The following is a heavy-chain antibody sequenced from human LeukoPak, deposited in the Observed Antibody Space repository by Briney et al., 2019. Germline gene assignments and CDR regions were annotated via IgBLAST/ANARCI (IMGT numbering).Heavy chain of an antibody. D-gene: IGHD3-10*01. CDR3: RKDRFSGHTPWRPADS. J-gene: IGHJ5*01. CDR2: IHYDERRK. V-gene: IGHV3-30*02. CDR1: GFIFSTYG. Sequence: PGGSLRLSCAASGFIFSTYGMHWVRQAPGKGLEWVAFIHYDERRKDYADSVKGRFTISRDNYENTLFLQMNSLRPDDTAVYYCRKDRFSGHTPWRPADSWGQGTLVMVS.